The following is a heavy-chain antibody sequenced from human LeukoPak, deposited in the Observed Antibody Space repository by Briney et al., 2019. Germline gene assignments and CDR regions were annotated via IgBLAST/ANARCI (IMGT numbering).Heavy chain of an antibody. Sequence: GSLRLSCAASGFTVSSNYMSWVRPAPGKGLEWVSVIYSGGSTYYAYSVKGRFTISRDNSKNTLYLQMNSLRAEDTAVYYCARVEPSYDSSGYLAYYFDYWGQGTLVTVSS. CDR2: IYSGGST. CDR1: GFTVSSNY. D-gene: IGHD3-22*01. CDR3: ARVEPSYDSSGYLAYYFDY. V-gene: IGHV3-53*01. J-gene: IGHJ4*02.